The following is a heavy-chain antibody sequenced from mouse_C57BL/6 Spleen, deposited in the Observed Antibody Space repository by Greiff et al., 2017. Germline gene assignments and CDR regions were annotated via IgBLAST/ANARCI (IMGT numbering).Heavy chain of an antibody. CDR2: IYPGSGST. Sequence: VQLQQPGAELVKPGASVKMSCKASGYTFTSYWITWVKQRPGQGLEWIGDIYPGSGSTNYNEKFKSKATLTVDTSSSTAYMELRSLTSEDTAVYYCAREDYYGSSYAMDYWGQGTSVTVSS. CDR3: AREDYYGSSYAMDY. CDR1: GYTFTSYW. J-gene: IGHJ4*01. D-gene: IGHD1-1*01. V-gene: IGHV1-55*01.